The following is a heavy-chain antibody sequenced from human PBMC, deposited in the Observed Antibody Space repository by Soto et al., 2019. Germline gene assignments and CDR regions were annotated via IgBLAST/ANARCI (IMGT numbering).Heavy chain of an antibody. Sequence: EVQLLESGGDLIQPGGSLRLSCVASGLTFGSRAMSWVRQSPGEGLEWVSTITDTGGDAKYADSVRGRFAISRDNSKNSLYLQMNSLRAEDTAVYYCARDGNPYGSGSYFWFDPWGQGTLVTVSS. J-gene: IGHJ5*02. CDR3: ARDGNPYGSGSYFWFDP. D-gene: IGHD3-10*01. V-gene: IGHV3-23*01. CDR1: GLTFGSRA. CDR2: ITDTGGDA.